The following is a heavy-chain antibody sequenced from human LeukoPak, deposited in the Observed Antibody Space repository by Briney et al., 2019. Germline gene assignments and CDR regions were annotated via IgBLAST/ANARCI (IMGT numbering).Heavy chain of an antibody. CDR3: ARGLRYGDYLAPLDY. V-gene: IGHV1-18*01. Sequence: ASVKVSCKASGYTFTSYGISWVRQAPGQGLEWMGWNSAYNGSTKYAQKLQGRATMTTDTSTSTAYMEVRSLRSDDKAVYYCARGLRYGDYLAPLDYWGQGTLVTVSS. D-gene: IGHD4-17*01. CDR2: NSAYNGST. CDR1: GYTFTSYG. J-gene: IGHJ4*02.